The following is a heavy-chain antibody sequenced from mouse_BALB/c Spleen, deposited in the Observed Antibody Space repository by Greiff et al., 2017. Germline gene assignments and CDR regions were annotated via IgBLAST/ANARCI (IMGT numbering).Heavy chain of an antibody. D-gene: IGHD1-1*01. CDR1: GFTSSSYG. Sequence: EVMLVESGGGLVQPGGSLKLSCAASGFTSSSYGMSWVRQTPDKRLELVATINSNGGSTYYPDSVKGRFTISRDNAKNTLYLQMSSLKSEDTAMYYCARDPHYYGSIDYWGQGTTLTVSS. J-gene: IGHJ2*01. V-gene: IGHV5-6-3*01. CDR2: INSNGGST. CDR3: ARDPHYYGSIDY.